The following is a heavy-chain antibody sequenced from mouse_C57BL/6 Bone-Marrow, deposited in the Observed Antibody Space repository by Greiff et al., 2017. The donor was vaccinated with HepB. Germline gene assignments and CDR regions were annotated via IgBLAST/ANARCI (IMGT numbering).Heavy chain of an antibody. Sequence: EVQLQQSGPVLVKPGASVKMSCKASGYTFTDYYMNWVKQSHGKSLEWIGVINPYNGGTSYNQKFKGKATLTVDKSSSTAYMELNSLTSEDSAVYYCARVRTGTRYFDYWGQGTTLTVSS. CDR2: INPYNGGT. D-gene: IGHD4-1*01. CDR1: GYTFTDYY. V-gene: IGHV1-19*01. J-gene: IGHJ2*01. CDR3: ARVRTGTRYFDY.